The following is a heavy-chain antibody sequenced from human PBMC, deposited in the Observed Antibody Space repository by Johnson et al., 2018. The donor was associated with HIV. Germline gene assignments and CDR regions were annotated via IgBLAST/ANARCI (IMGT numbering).Heavy chain of an antibody. CDR2: ISYDGSNK. Sequence: QVQLVESGGGVVQPGRSLRLSCAASGFTFSSYGMHWVRQAPGKGLEWVAVISYDGSNKYYADSVKGRFTISRDNSKNTLYLQMNSLRAEDTTVYYCAKDRGSALAQLPIFPSAFDIWGQGTMVTVSS. D-gene: IGHD6-6*01. CDR1: GFTFSSYG. CDR3: AKDRGSALAQLPIFPSAFDI. V-gene: IGHV3-30*18. J-gene: IGHJ3*02.